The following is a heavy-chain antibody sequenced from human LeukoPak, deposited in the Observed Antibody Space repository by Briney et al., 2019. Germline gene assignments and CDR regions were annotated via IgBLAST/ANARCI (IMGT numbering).Heavy chain of an antibody. Sequence: SVKVSCKASGGTFSSYAISWVRQAPGQGLEWMGGIIPIFGTANYAQKFQGRVTITADKSTSTAYMELSSLRSEDTAVYYCARGGALGYCSGGSCYSGVEAFDIWGQGKMVTVSS. V-gene: IGHV1-69*06. CDR3: ARGGALGYCSGGSCYSGVEAFDI. D-gene: IGHD2-15*01. J-gene: IGHJ3*02. CDR1: GGTFSSYA. CDR2: IIPIFGTA.